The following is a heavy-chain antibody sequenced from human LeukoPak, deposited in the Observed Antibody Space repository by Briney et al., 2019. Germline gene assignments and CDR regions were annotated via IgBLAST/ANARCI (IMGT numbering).Heavy chain of an antibody. V-gene: IGHV4-39*01. D-gene: IGHD1-26*01. CDR3: ARYSGSHYAFDI. CDR2: IYYNGKT. Sequence: KPSETLSLTCTVSGGAITDSNYYWGWIRQPPGEGLEWIGNIYYNGKTFYNESVKSRVTISVDTSKNQFSLKLSSVTAADTALFYRARYSGSHYAFDIWGQGTMVTVSS. J-gene: IGHJ3*02. CDR1: GGAITDSNYY.